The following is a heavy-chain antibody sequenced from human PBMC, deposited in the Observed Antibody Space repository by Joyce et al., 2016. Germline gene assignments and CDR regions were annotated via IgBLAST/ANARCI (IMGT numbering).Heavy chain of an antibody. CDR3: ASHSGSTRRFDP. D-gene: IGHD1-26*01. J-gene: IGHJ5*02. CDR1: GFTFSSYS. V-gene: IGHV3-21*01. Sequence: EVQLVESGGGLVKPGGSLRLSCAASGFTFSSYSMNWVRQAPGKVLEWVSSIDSSSNYIYYADSAKGRFTISRDNAKNSLYLQMNSLRAEDTAVYYCASHSGSTRRFDPWGQGTLVAVFS. CDR2: IDSSSNYI.